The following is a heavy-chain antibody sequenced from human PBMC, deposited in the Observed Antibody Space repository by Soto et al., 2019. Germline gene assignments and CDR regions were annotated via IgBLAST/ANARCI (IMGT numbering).Heavy chain of an antibody. CDR2: RKPSGGST. CDR3: ARVEGYSADERE. D-gene: IGHD5-12*01. CDR1: GYIFTSYW. Sequence: QVQLVQSGAEVKRPGDSVTVSCKTSGYIFTSYWIHWVRQAPGQGHEWMGLRKPSGGSTTYAQKFQGRVTMTRDTPTSTVYMELRSLKSEDTAVYYCARVEGYSADEREWGQGTLVTVSS. V-gene: IGHV1-46*01. J-gene: IGHJ4*02.